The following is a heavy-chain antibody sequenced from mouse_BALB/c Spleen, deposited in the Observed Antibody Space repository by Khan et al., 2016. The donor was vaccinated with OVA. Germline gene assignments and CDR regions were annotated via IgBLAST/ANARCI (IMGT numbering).Heavy chain of an antibody. D-gene: IGHD2-2*01. CDR3: IRSGYGSFAY. CDR1: GYTFSSYY. CDR2: INPSNGGS. V-gene: IGHV1S81*02. Sequence: VQLQQSGAELVKPGASVKLSCKASGYTFSSYYMYWVKERPGQGLEWIGEINPSNGGSNFNEKFKTKATLTVAKSSSTAYMQLGSLTSEDAAVDYCIRSGYGSFAYWGQGTLVTVSA. J-gene: IGHJ3*01.